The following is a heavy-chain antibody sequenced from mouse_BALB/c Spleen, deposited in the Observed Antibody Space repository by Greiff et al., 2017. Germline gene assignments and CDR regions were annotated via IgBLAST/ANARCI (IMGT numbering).Heavy chain of an antibody. J-gene: IGHJ3*01. V-gene: IGHV14-1*02. Sequence: EVQLQQSGAELVRPGALVKLSCKASGFNIKDYYMHWVKQRPEQGLEWIGWIDPANGNTKYDPKFQGKATITADTSSNTAYLQLSSLTSEDTAVYYCASYYYGYAAWFAYWGQGTLVTVSA. D-gene: IGHD1-2*01. CDR3: ASYYYGYAAWFAY. CDR2: IDPANGNT. CDR1: GFNIKDYY.